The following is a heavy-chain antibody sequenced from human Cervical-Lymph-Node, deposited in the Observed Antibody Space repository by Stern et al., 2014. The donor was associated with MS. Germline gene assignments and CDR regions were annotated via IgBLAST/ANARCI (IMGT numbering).Heavy chain of an antibody. J-gene: IGHJ3*02. CDR1: GGSISSYY. Sequence: QLQGSGPGLVKPSETPSLTCTVSGGSISSYYLSWIRQPPGEGLGGVGYIYYSGSTNYNPSLKSRVTISVDTSKNQFSLKLSSVTAADTAVYYCARLLLWFGEGAFDIWGQGTMVTVSS. D-gene: IGHD3-10*01. CDR2: IYYSGST. V-gene: IGHV4-59*01. CDR3: ARLLLWFGEGAFDI.